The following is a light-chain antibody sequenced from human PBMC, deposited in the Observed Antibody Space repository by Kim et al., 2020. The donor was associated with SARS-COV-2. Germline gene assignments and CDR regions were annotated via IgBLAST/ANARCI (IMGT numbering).Light chain of an antibody. CDR3: QQYGSSPLT. CDR2: GAS. Sequence: SPGKRATLSRRASQSVSNSYLAWYQQKPGQAPRLLIYGASSRATGIPDRFSGSGSGTDFTFSISRLEPEDFAVYYCQQYGSSPLTFGGGTKVEIK. CDR1: QSVSNSY. J-gene: IGKJ4*01. V-gene: IGKV3-20*01.